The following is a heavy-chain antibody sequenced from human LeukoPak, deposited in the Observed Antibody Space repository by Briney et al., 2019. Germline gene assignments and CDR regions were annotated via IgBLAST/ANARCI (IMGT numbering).Heavy chain of an antibody. Sequence: PGGSLGLSCAASGFTFSSYSMDWVRQAPGKGLEWVSSISSSSSYIYYADSVKGRFTISRDNAKNSLYLQMNSLRAEDTAVYYCARDVVVVPAAIQDYWGQGTLVTVSS. CDR1: GFTFSSYS. CDR2: ISSSSSYI. D-gene: IGHD2-2*02. V-gene: IGHV3-21*01. CDR3: ARDVVVVPAAIQDY. J-gene: IGHJ4*02.